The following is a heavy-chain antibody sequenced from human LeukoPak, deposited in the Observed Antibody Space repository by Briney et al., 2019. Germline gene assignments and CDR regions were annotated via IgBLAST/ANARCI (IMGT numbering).Heavy chain of an antibody. CDR2: ISSSSSYI. J-gene: IGHJ4*02. CDR1: GFTFSSYS. CDR3: AKDAGGGIIVVVPAAITYYFDY. V-gene: IGHV3-21*01. Sequence: GGSLRLSCAASGFTFSSYSMNWVRQAPGKGLEWVSSISSSSSYIYYADSVKGRFTISRDNAKNSLYLQMNSLRAEDTAVYYCAKDAGGGIIVVVPAAITYYFDYWGQGTLVTVSS. D-gene: IGHD2-2*02.